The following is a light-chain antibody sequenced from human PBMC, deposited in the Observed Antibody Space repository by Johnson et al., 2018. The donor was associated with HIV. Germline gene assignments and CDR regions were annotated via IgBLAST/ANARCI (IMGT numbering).Light chain of an antibody. CDR3: GTWDSSLSVLYV. V-gene: IGLV1-51*01. Sequence: QSVLTQPPSVSAAPGQKVTISCSGSSSNIGNNYVSWYQQLPGTAPKLLIYDNNKRPSGIPDRFSGSTSGTSATLGITGLQTGDEADDYCGTWDSSLSVLYVFGTGTKVTVL. J-gene: IGLJ1*01. CDR1: SSNIGNNY. CDR2: DNN.